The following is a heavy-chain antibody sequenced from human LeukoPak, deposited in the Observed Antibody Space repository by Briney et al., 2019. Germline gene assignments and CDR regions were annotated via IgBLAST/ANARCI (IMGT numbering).Heavy chain of an antibody. CDR3: ARESKVRGVRGPDAFDI. Sequence: PGRSLRLSCGESVFTFSSYGMQWVRQAPGKGLEWVAVIWYDGSNKYYADSVKGRFTISRDNSKNTLYLQMNSLRAEDTAVYYCARESKVRGVRGPDAFDIWCQGTMVTVSS. D-gene: IGHD3-10*01. CDR1: VFTFSSYG. CDR2: IWYDGSNK. V-gene: IGHV3-33*01. J-gene: IGHJ3*02.